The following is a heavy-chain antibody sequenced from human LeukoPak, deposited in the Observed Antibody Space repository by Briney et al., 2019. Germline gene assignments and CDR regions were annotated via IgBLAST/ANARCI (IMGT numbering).Heavy chain of an antibody. J-gene: IGHJ4*01. CDR3: ARVGMYWNFDY. CDR2: ISSGDSA. Sequence: GGSVRLSCAASGFTVSSDYMTWVRQAPGKGLEWVSVISSGDSAYYADSVKGRFTISRDNSKSTLYLHMNTLRAEDTAVYYCARVGMYWNFDYWGHGTLVPVSS. D-gene: IGHD2-8*02. CDR1: GFTVSSDY. V-gene: IGHV3-53*01.